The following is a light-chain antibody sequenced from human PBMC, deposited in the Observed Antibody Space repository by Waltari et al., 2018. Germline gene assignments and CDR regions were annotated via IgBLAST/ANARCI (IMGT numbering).Light chain of an antibody. Sequence: QSALTQPPSASGSPGQSVTISCTGTSSDFGGYNYVSWYQRHPVKSPKLMIYEVNKRPSGVPDRFSGSKSGKTASLTVSGLQAEDEAEYSCSSYAGSNNWVFGGGTKLTVL. V-gene: IGLV2-8*01. CDR3: SSYAGSNNWV. J-gene: IGLJ3*02. CDR2: EVN. CDR1: SSDFGGYNY.